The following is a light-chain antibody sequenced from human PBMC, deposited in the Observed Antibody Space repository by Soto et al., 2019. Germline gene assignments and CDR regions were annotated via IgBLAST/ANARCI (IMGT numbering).Light chain of an antibody. Sequence: DIPMTQSPSTLSASVGDRVTITCRASQRISSWLAWYQQKPGKAPKLLIYDASSLESGVPSMFSGSGSGTEFALTISSLQPDDFATYYCQQYNSYPYAFGQGTKLEIK. J-gene: IGKJ2*01. CDR1: QRISSW. CDR2: DAS. CDR3: QQYNSYPYA. V-gene: IGKV1-5*01.